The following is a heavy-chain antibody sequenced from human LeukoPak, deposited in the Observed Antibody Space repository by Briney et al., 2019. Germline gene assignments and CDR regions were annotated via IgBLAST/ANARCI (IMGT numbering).Heavy chain of an antibody. CDR1: GFTLSSYS. Sequence: PGGSLRLFCAASGFTLSSYSMNWFLQAPGKGLEWFSSFSSSSSYIYYADSVKGRFTISRDNAKNSLYLQMNNLRADDTAVYYCARDSSGWSYFDYWGQGTLVTVSS. D-gene: IGHD6-19*01. CDR2: FSSSSSYI. J-gene: IGHJ4*02. V-gene: IGHV3-21*01. CDR3: ARDSSGWSYFDY.